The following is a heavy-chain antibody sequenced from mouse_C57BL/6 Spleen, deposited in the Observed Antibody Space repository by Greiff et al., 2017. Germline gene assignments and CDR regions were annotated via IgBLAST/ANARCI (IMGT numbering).Heavy chain of an antibody. CDR2: INPNNGGT. J-gene: IGHJ2*01. CDR1: GYTFTDYN. V-gene: IGHV1-18*01. Sequence: VQLKESGPELVKPGASVKIPCKASGYTFTDYNMDWVKQSHGKSLEWIGDINPNNGGTIYNQKFKGKATLTVDKSSSTAYMELRSLTSEDTAVYYCARSYGSSSGRYYFDYWGQGTTLTVSS. D-gene: IGHD1-1*01. CDR3: ARSYGSSSGRYYFDY.